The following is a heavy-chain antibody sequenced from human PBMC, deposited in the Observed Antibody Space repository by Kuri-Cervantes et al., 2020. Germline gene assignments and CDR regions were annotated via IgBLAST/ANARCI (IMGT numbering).Heavy chain of an antibody. CDR1: GFTFSSYW. D-gene: IGHD1-14*01. V-gene: IGHV3-7*01. J-gene: IGHJ3*02. CDR2: IKQDGSAR. CDR3: ARGNRNTKDAFDI. Sequence: GESLKISCAASGFTFSSYWMSWVRQAPGKGLEWVAIIKQDGSARYYADSVKGRFTISRDNVKNSLYLQVSSPRAEDTAVYYCARGNRNTKDAFDIWGQGTVVTVSS.